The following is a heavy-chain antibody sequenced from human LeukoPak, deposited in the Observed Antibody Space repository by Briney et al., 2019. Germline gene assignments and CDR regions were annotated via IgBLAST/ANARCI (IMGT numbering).Heavy chain of an antibody. CDR2: INTRGDT. Sequence: GSLRLSCAASGFTFSSYAMSWVRQAPGKGLEWIGRINTRGDTNYNPSLKSRVTISLDTSKNQFSLKLSSVTAADTAVYYCGGDPATGYTSEAWFDSWGQGTQVTVSS. CDR1: GFTFSSYA. V-gene: IGHV4-4*08. J-gene: IGHJ5*01. D-gene: IGHD5-12*01. CDR3: GGDPATGYTSEAWFDS.